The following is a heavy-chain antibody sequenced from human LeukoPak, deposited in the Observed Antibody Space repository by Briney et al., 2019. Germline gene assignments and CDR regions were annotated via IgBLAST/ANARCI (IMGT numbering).Heavy chain of an antibody. CDR2: ISYDGSNK. J-gene: IGHJ4*02. CDR1: GFTFSSYA. D-gene: IGHD6-19*01. V-gene: IGHV3-30*14. Sequence: GGSLRLSCAASGFTFSSYAMHWVRQAPGKGLEWVAVISYDGSNKYYADSVKGRFTISRDNSKNTLFLQMNSLRAEDTAVYYCARAEQWPPTYWGQGTLVTVSS. CDR3: ARAEQWPPTY.